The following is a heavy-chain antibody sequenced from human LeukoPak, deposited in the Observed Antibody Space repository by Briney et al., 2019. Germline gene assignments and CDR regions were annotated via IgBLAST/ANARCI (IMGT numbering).Heavy chain of an antibody. Sequence: PGGAPRLSCAASGFTFSCYLVHWGPPDSGEGPVWVSRINSDGTTTSYADSVKGRFTISRDNAKNTLYLQMNSLRAEDTAVYYCARDGYQVPTIFGTFDPWGQGTLVTVSS. D-gene: IGHD3-3*01. V-gene: IGHV3-74*01. CDR2: INSDGTTT. CDR3: ARDGYQVPTIFGTFDP. J-gene: IGHJ5*02. CDR1: GFTFSCYL.